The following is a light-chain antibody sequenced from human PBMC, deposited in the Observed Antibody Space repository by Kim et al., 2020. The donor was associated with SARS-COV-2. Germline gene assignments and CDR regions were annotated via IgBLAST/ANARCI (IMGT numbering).Light chain of an antibody. Sequence: QLVLTQSPSASASLGASVKLTCTLSSGHSTYAIAWHQQQPEKGPRYLMKVNSDGSHSKGDGIPDRFSGSSSGTERYLTISSLQSEDEAAYYCQTWGTGIVVFGGGTQLTVL. CDR3: QTWGTGIVV. CDR1: SGHSTYA. J-gene: IGLJ2*01. CDR2: VNSDGSH. V-gene: IGLV4-69*01.